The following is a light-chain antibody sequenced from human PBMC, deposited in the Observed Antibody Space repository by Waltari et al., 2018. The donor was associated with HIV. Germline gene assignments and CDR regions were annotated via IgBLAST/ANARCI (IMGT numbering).Light chain of an antibody. Sequence: QSVLTQPPSASGTPGQRVTISCSGSISTIGRNTVNWSQQLPGTAPKLLIYTTNQRPAGVPDRFSGSKSGASASLAISGLQSDDEADYYCATWDDSLNGPVFGGGTKLTVL. CDR2: TTN. CDR3: ATWDDSLNGPV. J-gene: IGLJ3*02. V-gene: IGLV1-44*01. CDR1: ISTIGRNT.